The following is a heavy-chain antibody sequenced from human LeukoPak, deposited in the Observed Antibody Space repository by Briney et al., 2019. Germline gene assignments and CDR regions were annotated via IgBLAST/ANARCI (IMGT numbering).Heavy chain of an antibody. CDR1: GFTLSSYD. CDR2: IYKTGDT. D-gene: IGHD3-10*01. Sequence: GGSLRLSCVASGFTLSSYDMHWVRQTTGESLEWVSIIYKTGDTYYPDSVEGRFTISRESAKNSLYLQMNSLRAGDTAVYYCAREMSGSNDAFDIWGQGTMVTVSS. V-gene: IGHV3-13*01. CDR3: AREMSGSNDAFDI. J-gene: IGHJ3*02.